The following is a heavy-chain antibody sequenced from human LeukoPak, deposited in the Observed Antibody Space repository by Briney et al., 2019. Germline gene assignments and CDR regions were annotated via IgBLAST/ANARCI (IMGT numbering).Heavy chain of an antibody. CDR3: ARSLDTAMVYGY. CDR1: GGSISSGGYY. CDR2: IYYSGST. V-gene: IGHV4-31*03. Sequence: SETLSLTCTVSGGSISSGGYYWSWIRQHPGKGLEWIGYIYYSGSTYYNSSLKSRVTISVDTSKNQFSLKLSSVTAADTAVYYCARSLDTAMVYGYWGQGTLVTVSS. D-gene: IGHD5-18*01. J-gene: IGHJ4*02.